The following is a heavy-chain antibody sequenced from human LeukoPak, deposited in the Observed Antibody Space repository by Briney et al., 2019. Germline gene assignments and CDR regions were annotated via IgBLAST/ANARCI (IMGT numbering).Heavy chain of an antibody. CDR2: ISYDGSNK. J-gene: IGHJ6*02. CDR1: GFTFSSYA. V-gene: IGHV3-30-3*01. D-gene: IGHD6-13*01. CDR3: ARDVVGSSNNGMDV. Sequence: GGSLRLSCAASGFTFSSYAMHWVRQAPGKGLEWVAVISYDGSNKYYADSVKGRFTTSRDNSKNTLYLQINSLRAEDTAVYYCARDVVGSSNNGMDVWGQGTTVTVSS.